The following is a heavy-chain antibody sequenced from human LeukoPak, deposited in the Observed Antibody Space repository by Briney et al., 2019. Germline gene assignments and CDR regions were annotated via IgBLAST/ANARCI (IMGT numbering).Heavy chain of an antibody. CDR3: ARKSLGYCSSTSCHYAFDI. CDR1: GFALSSYS. V-gene: IGHV3-48*04. CDR2: ISSSSSTI. J-gene: IGHJ3*02. Sequence: GGSLRLSCAASGFALSSYSMNWVRQAPGKGLEWVSYISSSSSTIYYADSVKGRFTISRDNAKNSLYLQMNSLRAEDTAVYYCARKSLGYCSSTSCHYAFDIWGQGTMVTVSS. D-gene: IGHD2-2*01.